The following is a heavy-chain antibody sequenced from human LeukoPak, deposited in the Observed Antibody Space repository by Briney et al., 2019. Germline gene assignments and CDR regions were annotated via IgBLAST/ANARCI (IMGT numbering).Heavy chain of an antibody. CDR3: ARGVKYYDYVWGSYRYWFDP. CDR2: INHSGST. D-gene: IGHD3-16*02. Sequence: SETLSLTCAVYGGSFSGYYWSWIRQPPGKGLEWSGEINHSGSTNYNPSLKSRVTISVDTSKNQFSLKLSSVTAADTAVYYCARGVKYYDYVWGSYRYWFDPWGQGTLVTVSS. J-gene: IGHJ5*02. V-gene: IGHV4-34*01. CDR1: GGSFSGYY.